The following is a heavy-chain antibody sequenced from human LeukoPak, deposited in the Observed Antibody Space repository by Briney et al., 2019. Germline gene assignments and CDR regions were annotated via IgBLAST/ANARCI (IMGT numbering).Heavy chain of an antibody. D-gene: IGHD6-6*01. CDR3: AREGGRGSSSSDYFDS. V-gene: IGHV3-21*01. CDR2: ISSSTADI. J-gene: IGHJ4*02. Sequence: GGSLRLSCAASGFTFRSDTMNWGRQAPGKGLEWGSSISSSTADIYYADSLRGRFTISRANAGNSLFLQMDSMRAEDTAVYYCAREGGRGSSSSDYFDSWGQGTLVTVS. CDR1: GFTFRSDT.